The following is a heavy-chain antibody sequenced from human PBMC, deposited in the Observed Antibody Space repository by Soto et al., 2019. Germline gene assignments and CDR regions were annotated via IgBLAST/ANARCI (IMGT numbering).Heavy chain of an antibody. CDR2: INPNSGGT. D-gene: IGHD3-3*01. V-gene: IGHV1-2*02. CDR1: GYTFTGYY. CDR3: AREGYDFWSGYGRDGRIAENDY. J-gene: IGHJ4*02. Sequence: ASVKVSCKASGYTFTGYYMHWVRQAPGQGLEWMGWINPNSGGTNYAPKFQGRVTMTRDTSISTAYMELSRLRSDDTAVYYCAREGYDFWSGYGRDGRIAENDYWGQGSMGTVSS.